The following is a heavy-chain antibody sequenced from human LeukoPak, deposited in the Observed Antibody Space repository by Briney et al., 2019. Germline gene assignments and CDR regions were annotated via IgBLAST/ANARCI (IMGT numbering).Heavy chain of an antibody. D-gene: IGHD6-19*01. CDR3: ARTSRWGSGWFLGVNAFDI. CDR1: GFTFSSYE. V-gene: IGHV3-48*03. J-gene: IGHJ3*02. CDR2: ISSSGSTI. Sequence: GGSLRLSCAASGFTFSSYEMSYISSSGSTIYYADSVKGRFTISRDNAKNSLYLQLNSLRPEDTAVYYCARTSRWGSGWFLGVNAFDIWGQGTMVTVSS.